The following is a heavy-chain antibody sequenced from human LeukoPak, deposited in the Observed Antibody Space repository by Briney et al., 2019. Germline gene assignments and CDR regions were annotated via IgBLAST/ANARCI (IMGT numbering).Heavy chain of an antibody. V-gene: IGHV1-18*01. J-gene: IGHJ6*03. CDR2: ISAYNGHT. D-gene: IGHD2-15*01. CDR1: GYTFTNYG. Sequence: ASVKVSCKTSGYTFTNYGINWVRQAPGQGLEWMGWISAYNGHTSYAQKLQGRVTMTTDTSTNTAYMELRSLRSDDTAVYYCARSPGYCSGGSCSRYYYYMDVWGKGTTVTVSS. CDR3: ARSPGYCSGGSCSRYYYYMDV.